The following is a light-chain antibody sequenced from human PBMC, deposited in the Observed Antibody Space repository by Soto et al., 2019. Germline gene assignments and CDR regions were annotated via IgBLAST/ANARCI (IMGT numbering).Light chain of an antibody. CDR3: QQYNNWPPIT. J-gene: IGKJ5*01. V-gene: IGKV3-15*01. CDR2: GAS. Sequence: EIVLTQSPGTLSLSPGEIATLSCRASQSVSSYLAWYQQKPGQAPRLLIYGASTRATGIPARFSCRGSGTEFTLTISSLQSEDVAVYYCQQYNNWPPITFGQGTRLEI. CDR1: QSVSSY.